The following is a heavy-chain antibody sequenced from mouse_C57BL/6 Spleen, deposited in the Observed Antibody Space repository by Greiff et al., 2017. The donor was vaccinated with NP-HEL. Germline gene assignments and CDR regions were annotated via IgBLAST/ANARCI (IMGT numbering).Heavy chain of an antibody. CDR1: GYTFTSYW. CDR2: IDPSDSYT. D-gene: IGHD1-1*01. Sequence: VQLQQPGAELVRPGTSVKLSCKASGYTFTSYWMHWVKQRPGQGLEWIGVIDPSDSYTTYNQKFKGKATLTVDTSSSTAYMQLSSLTSEDSAVYYCARVTSVVGYFDYWGQGTTLTVSS. V-gene: IGHV1-59*01. CDR3: ARVTSVVGYFDY. J-gene: IGHJ2*01.